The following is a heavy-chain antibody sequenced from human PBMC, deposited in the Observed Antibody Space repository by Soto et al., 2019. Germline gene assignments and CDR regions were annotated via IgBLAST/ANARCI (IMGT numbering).Heavy chain of an antibody. D-gene: IGHD2-8*02. J-gene: IGHJ4*02. CDR1: GFTVSTYG. V-gene: IGHV3-30*03. Sequence: QVQLVESGGGVVQPGRSLRLSCAVSGFTVSTYGMHWVRQAPGKGLEWVAVISRDGGTKFCADSVKGRFTISKDNSRNTLFLEMNSLRSDDMAVYYCTGEVASGYWGQGTLVTVSS. CDR2: ISRDGGTK. CDR3: TGEVASGY.